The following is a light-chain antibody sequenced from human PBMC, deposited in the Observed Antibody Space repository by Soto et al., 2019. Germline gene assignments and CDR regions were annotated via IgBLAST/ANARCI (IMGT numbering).Light chain of an antibody. V-gene: IGKV3-11*01. CDR3: QQRRDWPLT. Sequence: EIVLTQSPATLSLSPGERATLSCRASQSLGYYLAWFQQKHGQAPRLLIYDTSNRASGIPDRFSGSGSGTDFTLTISILDPEDFAVYYCQQRRDWPLTFGGGTKVEIK. J-gene: IGKJ4*01. CDR2: DTS. CDR1: QSLGYY.